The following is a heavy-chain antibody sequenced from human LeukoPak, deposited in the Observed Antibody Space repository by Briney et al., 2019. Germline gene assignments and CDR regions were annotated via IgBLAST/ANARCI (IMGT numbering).Heavy chain of an antibody. J-gene: IGHJ4*02. Sequence: SETLSLTCAVYGGSFSGYYWSWIRQPPGKGLEWIGEINHSGSTNYNPSLKSRVTISVDTSKNQFSLKLSSVTAADTAVYYCAKDSQMYSSGPRDYWGQGTLVTVSS. CDR3: AKDSQMYSSGPRDY. CDR1: GGSFSGYY. V-gene: IGHV4-34*01. D-gene: IGHD6-25*01. CDR2: INHSGST.